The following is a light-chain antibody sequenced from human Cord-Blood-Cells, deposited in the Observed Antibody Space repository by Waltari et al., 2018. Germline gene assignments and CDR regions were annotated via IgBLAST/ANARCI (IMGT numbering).Light chain of an antibody. Sequence: QSALTQPASVSGSPGQSITISCTGTSSDVGSYNLVSWYQQHPGKAPKLMIYEGSKRPSGGSKRFSGSQSGNTASLTISGLQAEDEADYYCCSYAGSSTYYVFGTGTKVTVL. CDR3: CSYAGSSTYYV. CDR2: EGS. CDR1: SSDVGSYNL. V-gene: IGLV2-23*01. J-gene: IGLJ1*01.